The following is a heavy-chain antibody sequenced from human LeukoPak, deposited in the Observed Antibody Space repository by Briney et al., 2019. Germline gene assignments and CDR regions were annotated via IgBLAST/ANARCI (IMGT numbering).Heavy chain of an antibody. CDR1: GGSFSGYY. Sequence: KPSETLSLTCAVYGGSFSGYYWSWIRQPPGKGLEWIGEINHSGSTNYNPSLKSRVTISVDTSKNQFSLKLSSVTAADTAVYYCARYMSYYDFWSGHPKNYYYYYGMDVWGQGTTVTVSS. CDR3: ARYMSYYDFWSGHPKNYYYYYGMDV. D-gene: IGHD3-3*01. J-gene: IGHJ6*02. V-gene: IGHV4-34*01. CDR2: INHSGST.